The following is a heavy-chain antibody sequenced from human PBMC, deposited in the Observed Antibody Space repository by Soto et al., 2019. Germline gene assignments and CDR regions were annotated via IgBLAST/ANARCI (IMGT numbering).Heavy chain of an antibody. CDR2: IKSKTDGGT. D-gene: IGHD2-2*01. Sequence: EVQLVESGGGLVKPGGSLRLSCAASGFTFTNAWINWVRQAPGKGLEWVGRIKSKTDGGTDYAEPVKGRFAISRDDSNNMVYLQMNSLRTEDTAVYYCTTDSYSSIGIVRFDYWGHGTLVTVSS. CDR1: GFTFTNAW. CDR3: TTDSYSSIGIVRFDY. J-gene: IGHJ4*01. V-gene: IGHV3-15*07.